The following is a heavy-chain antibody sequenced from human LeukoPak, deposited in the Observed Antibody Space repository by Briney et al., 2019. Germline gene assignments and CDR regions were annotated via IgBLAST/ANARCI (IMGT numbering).Heavy chain of an antibody. J-gene: IGHJ2*01. D-gene: IGHD3-3*01. CDR1: GASFRAYY. CDR3: ASSRDLYHDAFTSYWYFDV. CDR2: INDTGHA. V-gene: IGHV4-34*01. Sequence: PSETLSLTCAVYGASFRAYYWSSIRHAPGKGLQWIGEINDTGHARYNASLKSRVTMSVDTSKNQFSLKLKSVTAADTAVYYCASSRDLYHDAFTSYWYFDVWGRGSLVTVSS.